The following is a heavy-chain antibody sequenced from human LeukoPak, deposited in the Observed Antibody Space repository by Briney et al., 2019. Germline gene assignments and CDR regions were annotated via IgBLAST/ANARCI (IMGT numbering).Heavy chain of an antibody. CDR1: GYTFTGYY. V-gene: IGHV1-2*02. CDR3: ARGRPASPVVRGPTDWFDP. D-gene: IGHD3-10*01. Sequence: GASVKVSCKASGYTFTGYYMHWVRRAPGQGLEWMGWINPNSGGTNYAQKFQGRVTMTRDTSISTAYMELSRLRSDDTAVYYCARGRPASPVVRGPTDWFDPWGQGTLVTVSS. CDR2: INPNSGGT. J-gene: IGHJ5*02.